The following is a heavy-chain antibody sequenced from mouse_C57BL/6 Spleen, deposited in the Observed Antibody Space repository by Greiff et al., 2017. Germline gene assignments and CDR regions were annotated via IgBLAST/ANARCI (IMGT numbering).Heavy chain of an antibody. V-gene: IGHV1-80*01. D-gene: IGHD5-1*01. Sequence: QVQLQQSGAELVKPGASVKISCKASGYAFSSYWMNWVKQRPGKGLEWIGKIYPGEGDTNYNGKFKGKATLTADKSSSTAYMQRSSRTSEDSAVYCCARRSTYYIDYWGQGTTLTVSS. CDR1: GYAFSSYW. CDR3: ARRSTYYIDY. J-gene: IGHJ2*01. CDR2: IYPGEGDT.